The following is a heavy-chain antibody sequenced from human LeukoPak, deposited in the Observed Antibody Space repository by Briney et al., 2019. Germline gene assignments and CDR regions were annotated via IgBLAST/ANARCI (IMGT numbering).Heavy chain of an antibody. CDR2: IYYCGST. CDR3: ARGNDYGDYEYYFDY. D-gene: IGHD4-17*01. J-gene: IGHJ4*02. Sequence: SETLSLTFSVPGRPILNAHWRSIPQPPAKGLEWNGSIYYCGSTNYNPSLKSRVTISVDTSKNQFSLKLRSVTAAETAVYYCARGNDYGDYEYYFDYWGQGTLVTVSS. V-gene: IGHV4-59*01. CDR1: GRPILNAH.